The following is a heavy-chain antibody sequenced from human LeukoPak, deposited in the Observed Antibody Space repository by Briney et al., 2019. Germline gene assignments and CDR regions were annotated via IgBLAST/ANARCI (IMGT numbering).Heavy chain of an antibody. V-gene: IGHV3-53*01. J-gene: IGHJ4*02. Sequence: GGSLRLSCAASGFTVSRNYMSWVREAPGGGLERVSDISIGGSTYFADSVNGRFTISRGNSKNTLYLQMNSLRAEDTAVYYCARDRYCSGGSCYSIGYLDSWGQGTLVTVSS. CDR2: ISIGGST. CDR3: ARDRYCSGGSCYSIGYLDS. CDR1: GFTVSRNY. D-gene: IGHD2-15*01.